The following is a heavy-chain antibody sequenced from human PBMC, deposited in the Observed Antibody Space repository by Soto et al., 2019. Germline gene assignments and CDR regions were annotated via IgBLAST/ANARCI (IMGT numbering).Heavy chain of an antibody. CDR2: IIPMFGTA. Sequence: QVQLVQSGAEAKKPGSSVKVSCKASGGNFSSSAISWLRQAPGQGLEWMGGIIPMFGTADNAQKFQGRVTITADESTSTAYMELSSLRSEDTATYYCARIGDRSWFDSWGQGTLLTVSS. CDR3: ARIGDRSWFDS. J-gene: IGHJ5*01. CDR1: GGNFSSSA. V-gene: IGHV1-69*01. D-gene: IGHD2-15*01.